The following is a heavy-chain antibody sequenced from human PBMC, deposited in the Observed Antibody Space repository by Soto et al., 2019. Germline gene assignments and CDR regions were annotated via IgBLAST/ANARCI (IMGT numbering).Heavy chain of an antibody. CDR3: ARGGLGYCSGGSCRLWYWYFDL. V-gene: IGHV3-13*01. CDR2: IGTAGDT. J-gene: IGHJ2*01. D-gene: IGHD2-15*01. Sequence: EVQLVESGGGLVQPGGYLRLSCAASGFTFSSYDLHWVRQATGKGLEWVSAIGTAGDTYYPGSVKGRFTISRENAKNSLYLQMNSLRAGDTAVYYCARGGLGYCSGGSCRLWYWYFDLWGRGTLVTVSS. CDR1: GFTFSSYD.